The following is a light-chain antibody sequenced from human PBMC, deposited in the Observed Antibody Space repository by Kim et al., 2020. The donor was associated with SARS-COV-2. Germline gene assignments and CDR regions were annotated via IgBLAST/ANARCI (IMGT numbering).Light chain of an antibody. J-gene: IGKJ1*01. V-gene: IGKV1-5*03. CDR2: KAS. Sequence: DIQMTQSPSALSASIGDRVTITCRASQSVNNWLAWYQQKPGKAPKVLIYKASSLESGVPSRFSGSGSGTEFTLTISSLQPDDFATYYCPPYNTYSRTFFQGTKVDIK. CDR3: PPYNTYSRT. CDR1: QSVNNW.